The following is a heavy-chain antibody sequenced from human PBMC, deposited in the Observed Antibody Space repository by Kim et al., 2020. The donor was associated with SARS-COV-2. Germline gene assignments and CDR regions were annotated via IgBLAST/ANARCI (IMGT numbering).Heavy chain of an antibody. CDR3: ARDGDLYYYDSSGYPRGFQH. J-gene: IGHJ1*01. Sequence: ASVKVSCKASGYIFTGYYMHWVRQAPGQGLEWMGWINPNSGGTNYAQKFQGRVTMTRDTSISTAYMELSRLRSDDTAVYHCARDGDLYYYDSSGYPRGFQHWGQGTLVTVSS. V-gene: IGHV1-2*02. CDR2: INPNSGGT. D-gene: IGHD3-22*01. CDR1: GYIFTGYY.